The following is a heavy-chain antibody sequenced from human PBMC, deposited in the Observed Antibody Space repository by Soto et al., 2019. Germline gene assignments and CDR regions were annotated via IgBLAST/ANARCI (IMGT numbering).Heavy chain of an antibody. CDR1: GFKFSSYW. Sequence: EVQLLESGGTLVQPGRSLRPSCVASGFKFSSYWMSWVRQAPGQGLEWFSNIKEDGREKYYVDSVKGRFTISRDNARNSLYLQSNTMSAEVTALYYLRRGGGRHCTVHFWGQGTLVIVSS. V-gene: IGHV3-7*01. J-gene: IGHJ4*02. D-gene: IGHD1-26*01. CDR2: IKEDGREK. CDR3: RRGGGRHCTVHF.